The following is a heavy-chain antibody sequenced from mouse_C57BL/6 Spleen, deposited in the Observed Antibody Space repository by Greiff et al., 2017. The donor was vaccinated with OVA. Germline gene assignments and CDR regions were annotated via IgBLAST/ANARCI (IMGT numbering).Heavy chain of an antibody. CDR1: GYTFTSYW. D-gene: IGHD4-1*01. Sequence: QVQLKQPGAELVKPGASVKLSCKASGYTFTSYWMHWVKQRPGRGLAWIGRIAPNSGGTKYNEKFKSKATLTVDKPSSTAYMQLSSLTSEDSAVYYCARRWDDAMDYWGQGTSVTVSS. CDR3: ARRWDDAMDY. J-gene: IGHJ4*01. V-gene: IGHV1-72*01. CDR2: IAPNSGGT.